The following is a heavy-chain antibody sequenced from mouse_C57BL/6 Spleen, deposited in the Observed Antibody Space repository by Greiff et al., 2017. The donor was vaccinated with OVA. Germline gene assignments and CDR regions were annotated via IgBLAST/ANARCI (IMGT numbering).Heavy chain of an antibody. CDR2: IRCKADNYAT. Sequence: EVKLEESGGGLVQPGGSMKFSCVASGFTFSNYWMNWVRQTPEKGLEWVAQIRCKADNYATHYAESVKGRFTISRDDTISSVYLQMHNLRAKDTGIYYCTYRDYWGQGTTLTVSS. V-gene: IGHV6-3*01. CDR1: GFTFSNYW. J-gene: IGHJ2*01. CDR3: TYRDY.